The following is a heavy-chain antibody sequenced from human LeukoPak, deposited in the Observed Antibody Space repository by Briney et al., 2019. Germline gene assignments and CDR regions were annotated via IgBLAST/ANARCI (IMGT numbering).Heavy chain of an antibody. J-gene: IGHJ4*02. V-gene: IGHV1-18*01. Sequence: ASVKVSCKASGYTFTSYGISWVRQAPGQGLEWMGWISAYNGNTNYAQKLQGRVTMTTDTSTSTAYMELRSLRSDDTAVYDCARVGDGDYGARGTNFDYWGQGTLVTVSS. CDR2: ISAYNGNT. D-gene: IGHD4-17*01. CDR1: GYTFTSYG. CDR3: ARVGDGDYGARGTNFDY.